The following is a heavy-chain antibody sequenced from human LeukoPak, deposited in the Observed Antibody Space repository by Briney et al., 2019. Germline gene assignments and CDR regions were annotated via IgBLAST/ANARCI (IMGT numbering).Heavy chain of an antibody. Sequence: SETLSLTCTVSGGSISSYYWSWVRQPPGKGLEWIGYIYYSGSTNYNPSLKSRVTISVDTSKNQFSLKLSSVTAADTAVYYCARVFRYCSGGSCYDAFDIWGQGTMVTVSS. CDR2: IYYSGST. CDR1: GGSISSYY. V-gene: IGHV4-59*01. D-gene: IGHD2-15*01. J-gene: IGHJ3*02. CDR3: ARVFRYCSGGSCYDAFDI.